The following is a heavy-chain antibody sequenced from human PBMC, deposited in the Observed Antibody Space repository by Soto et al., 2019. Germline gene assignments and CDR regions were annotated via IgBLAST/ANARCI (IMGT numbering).Heavy chain of an antibody. CDR3: ARHGVYCSSTSCHSYGMDV. CDR2: IYPGDSDT. V-gene: IGHV5-51*01. CDR1: GYSFTSYW. J-gene: IGHJ6*02. D-gene: IGHD2-2*02. Sequence: PGESLKISCKGSGYSFTSYWIGWVRQMPGKGLEWMGIIYPGDSDTRYSPSFQRQVTISADTSISTAYLQWSSLKASDTAMYYCARHGVYCSSTSCHSYGMDVWGQGTTVTVSS.